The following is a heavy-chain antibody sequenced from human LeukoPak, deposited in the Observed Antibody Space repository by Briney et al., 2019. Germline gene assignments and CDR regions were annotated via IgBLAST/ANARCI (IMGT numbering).Heavy chain of an antibody. V-gene: IGHV4-59*01. Sequence: SETLSLTCTVSGVSISSYYWSWIRQPPGKGLEWIGYIYYSGSTNYNPSLKSRVTISVDTSKNQFSLKLSSVTAADTAVYYCARLGYYYYMDVWGKGTTVTVSS. J-gene: IGHJ6*03. CDR3: ARLGYYYYMDV. CDR2: IYYSGST. CDR1: GVSISSYY.